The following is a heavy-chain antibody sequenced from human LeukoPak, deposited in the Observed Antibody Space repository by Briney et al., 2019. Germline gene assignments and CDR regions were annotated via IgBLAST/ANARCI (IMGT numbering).Heavy chain of an antibody. CDR2: FDPEDGET. V-gene: IGHV1-24*01. CDR1: GYTLTELS. CDR3: ATGTAYCGGECYSANFDY. Sequence: ASVKVSCKVSGYTLTELSMHWVRQAPGKGLEWMGGFDPEDGETIYAQKFQGRVTMTEDTSTDTAYMELSSLRSEDTAVYYCATGTAYCGGECYSANFDYWGQGTLVTVSS. J-gene: IGHJ4*02. D-gene: IGHD2-21*01.